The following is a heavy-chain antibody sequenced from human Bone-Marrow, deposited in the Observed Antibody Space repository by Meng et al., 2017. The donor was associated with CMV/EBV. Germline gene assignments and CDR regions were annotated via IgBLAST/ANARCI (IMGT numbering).Heavy chain of an antibody. CDR2: ISSSSSYI. D-gene: IGHD1-26*01. V-gene: IGHV3-21*01. Sequence: GESLKISCAASGFTFSSYSMNWVRQAPGKGLEWVSSISSSSSYIYYADSVKGRFTISRDNAKNSLYLQMNSLRAEDTAVYYCARGSSWELLGGCDYWGQGTLVTVSS. J-gene: IGHJ4*02. CDR1: GFTFSSYS. CDR3: ARGSSWELLGGCDY.